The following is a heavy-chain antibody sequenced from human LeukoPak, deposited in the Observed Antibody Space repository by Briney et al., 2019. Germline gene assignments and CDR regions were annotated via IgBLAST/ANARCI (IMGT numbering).Heavy chain of an antibody. CDR1: GFTSSSYA. CDR3: AKDVLDCSSTSCYFYYYYYMDV. Sequence: PGGSLRLSCAASGFTSSSYAMHWVRQAPGKGLEWVAFIRYDGSNKYYADSVKGRFIISRDNSKNTLYLQMNSLRAEDTAVYYCAKDVLDCSSTSCYFYYYYYMDVWGKGTTVTISS. D-gene: IGHD2-2*01. CDR2: IRYDGSNK. J-gene: IGHJ6*03. V-gene: IGHV3-30*02.